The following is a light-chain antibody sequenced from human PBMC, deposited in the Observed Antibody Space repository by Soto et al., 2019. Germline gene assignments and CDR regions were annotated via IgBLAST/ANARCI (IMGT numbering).Light chain of an antibody. CDR1: QSISSW. CDR3: QQHDTYYN. Sequence: IQMTQCRSSVSISVVDRSAIACRASQSISSWLAWYQQKPGKAPKLLIYKASSLESGVPSRFSGTGSGTEFTLTFSSLQPHDFATYHCQQHDTYYNIGQGTKVDTK. CDR2: KAS. V-gene: IGKV1-5*03. J-gene: IGKJ1*01.